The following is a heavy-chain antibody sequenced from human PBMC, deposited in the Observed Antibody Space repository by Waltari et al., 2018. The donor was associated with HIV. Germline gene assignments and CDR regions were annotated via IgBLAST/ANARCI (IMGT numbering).Heavy chain of an antibody. D-gene: IGHD6-19*01. Sequence: EVQLLESGGGLVQPGGSLRLSCAASGFTFSSYAMSWVRPAPGKGLEWVSAISGSGGSTYYADSVKGRFTISRDNSKNTLYLQMNSLRAEDTAVYYCAKDRVNLGWRKTEDDYWGQGTLVTVSS. CDR2: ISGSGGST. CDR3: AKDRVNLGWRKTEDDY. V-gene: IGHV3-23*01. J-gene: IGHJ4*02. CDR1: GFTFSSYA.